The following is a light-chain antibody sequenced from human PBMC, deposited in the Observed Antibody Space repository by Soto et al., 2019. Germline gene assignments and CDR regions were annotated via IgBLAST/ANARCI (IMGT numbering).Light chain of an antibody. CDR1: QSVSSN. CDR2: GAS. J-gene: IGKJ3*01. V-gene: IGKV3-15*01. Sequence: EIVMTQSPATLSVSPGERATLSCRASQSVSSNLAWYQQKPGQAPRLLIYGASTRATGIPARFSGSGSGTEFTITISGLQSEDFAVYYCPQYNPWPGFGPGTKVDIK. CDR3: PQYNPWPG.